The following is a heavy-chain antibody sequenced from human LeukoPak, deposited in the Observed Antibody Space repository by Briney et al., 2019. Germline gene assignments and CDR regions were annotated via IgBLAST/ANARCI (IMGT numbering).Heavy chain of an antibody. CDR2: IYYSGST. CDR3: ARAFRTRGYIFDF. V-gene: IGHV4-59*01. CDR1: GGSISSYY. J-gene: IGHJ4*02. Sequence: SETLSLTCTVSGGSISSYYWSWIRQPPGKGLEWIGYIYYSGSTNYNPSLKSRVTISVDTSKNQFSLKLSSVTAADTAVYYCARAFRTRGYIFDFWGQGTLVTVSS. D-gene: IGHD5-12*01.